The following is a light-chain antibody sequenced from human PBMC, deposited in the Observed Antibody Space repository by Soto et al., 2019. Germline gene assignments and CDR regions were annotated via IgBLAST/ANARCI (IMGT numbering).Light chain of an antibody. CDR2: DVS. CDR1: SSDVGRYNY. CDR3: NSYTSRSTTFV. J-gene: IGLJ1*01. Sequence: QSALTQPASVSGSPGQSITISCTGTSSDVGRYNYVSWYQQHPGKAPKLIIYDVSNRPSGVSNRFSGSKSGNTASLTISGLQAEDEADYYCNSYTSRSTTFVFGTGTKVTVL. V-gene: IGLV2-14*01.